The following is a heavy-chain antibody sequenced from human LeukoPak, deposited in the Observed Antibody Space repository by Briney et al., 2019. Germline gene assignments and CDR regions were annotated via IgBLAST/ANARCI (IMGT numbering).Heavy chain of an antibody. V-gene: IGHV3-48*03. D-gene: IGHD5-12*01. Sequence: PGGSLRLSCAASGFTFSSYEMNWVRQAPGKGLEWVSYISSSGSTIYYADSVKGRFTISRDNAKNSLYLQMNSLRAEDTAVYYCARGYSGYDSLVYLVGATSPYYFDYWGQGTLVTVSS. CDR2: ISSSGSTI. J-gene: IGHJ4*02. CDR1: GFTFSSYE. CDR3: ARGYSGYDSLVYLVGATSPYYFDY.